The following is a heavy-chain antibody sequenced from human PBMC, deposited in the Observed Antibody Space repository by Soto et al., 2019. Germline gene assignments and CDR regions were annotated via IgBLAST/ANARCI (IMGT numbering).Heavy chain of an antibody. CDR1: GGSISSYY. CDR2: IYYSGST. Sequence: ETLSLTCTVSGGSISSYYWSWIRQPPGKGLEWIGYIYYSGSTNYNPSLKSRVTISVDTSKNQFSLKLSSVTAADTAVYYCARRYGYSFDYWGQGTLVNVSS. J-gene: IGHJ4*02. CDR3: ARRYGYSFDY. D-gene: IGHD1-1*01. V-gene: IGHV4-59*08.